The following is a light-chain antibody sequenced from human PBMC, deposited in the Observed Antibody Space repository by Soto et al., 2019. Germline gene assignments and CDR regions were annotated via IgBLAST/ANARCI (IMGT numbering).Light chain of an antibody. CDR1: QSISSY. CDR3: QQTNTFPLT. CDR2: DAS. Sequence: DIQMTQSPSSLSASVGDRVTITCRASQSISSYLNWYQQKPGKAPKLLIYDASSLLSGVPSRFSGSGSGTDFTLTIASLQPEHFATYYCQQTNTFPLTFGQGTRLEI. V-gene: IGKV1-39*01. J-gene: IGKJ5*01.